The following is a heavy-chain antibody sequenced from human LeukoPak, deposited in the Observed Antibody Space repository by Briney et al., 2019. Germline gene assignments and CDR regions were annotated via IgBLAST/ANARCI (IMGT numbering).Heavy chain of an antibody. Sequence: ASVKVSCKASGGTFSSYAISWVRQAPGQGLEWMGGIIPIFGTANYAQKFQGRVTITADESTSTAYMELSRLESGDTAVYYCTREGVYAPDPSSYHRDAFDIWGPGTVVIVSS. J-gene: IGHJ3*02. CDR3: TREGVYAPDPSSYHRDAFDI. CDR2: IIPIFGTA. D-gene: IGHD3-16*02. V-gene: IGHV1-69*13. CDR1: GGTFSSYA.